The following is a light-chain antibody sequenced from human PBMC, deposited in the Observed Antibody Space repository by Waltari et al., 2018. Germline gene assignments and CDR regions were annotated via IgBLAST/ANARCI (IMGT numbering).Light chain of an antibody. Sequence: QTVVTQEPSLTVSPGGTVTLTCASSTGAVTSGYFPIWFQQKPGQAPRPLIYSTSNKHSWAPARCSGSLLGDKAALTLSAVQPEDEAEYYCLLYHSGAQLWVFGGGTKLTVL. V-gene: IGLV7-43*01. J-gene: IGLJ3*02. CDR2: STS. CDR3: LLYHSGAQLWV. CDR1: TGAVTSGYF.